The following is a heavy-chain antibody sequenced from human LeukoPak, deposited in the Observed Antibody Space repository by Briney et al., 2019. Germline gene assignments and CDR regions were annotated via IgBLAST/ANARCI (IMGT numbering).Heavy chain of an antibody. J-gene: IGHJ4*02. Sequence: GGSLRLSCAASGFTFSSYSMNWVRQAPGKGLEWVSSISSSSSYIYYADSVKGRFTISRDNAKNSLYLQMNSLRAEDTAVYYCARDLTGYDFSTKGGETRFDYWGQGTLVTVSS. D-gene: IGHD5-12*01. V-gene: IGHV3-21*01. CDR2: ISSSSSYI. CDR3: ARDLTGYDFSTKGGETRFDY. CDR1: GFTFSSYS.